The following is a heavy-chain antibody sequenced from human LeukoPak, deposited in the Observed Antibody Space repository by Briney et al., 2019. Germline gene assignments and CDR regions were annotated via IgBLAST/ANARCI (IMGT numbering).Heavy chain of an antibody. CDR2: INPHSRAT. CDR1: GNDFSDFY. V-gene: IGHV1-2*02. D-gene: IGHD5/OR15-5a*01. CDR3: VTTSVTHTRDP. Sequence: GASVKVSCKASGNDFSDFYFNWVRQAPARGLEWVGWINPHSRATHYAQRFRGRVTMEATITTAYMELNSLASDDTAVYYCVTTSVTHTRDPWGQGTLVTVSS. J-gene: IGHJ5*02.